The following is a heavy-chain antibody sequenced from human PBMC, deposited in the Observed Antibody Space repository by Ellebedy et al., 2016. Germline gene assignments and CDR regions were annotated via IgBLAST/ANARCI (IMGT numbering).Heavy chain of an antibody. V-gene: IGHV3-21*04. D-gene: IGHD4-17*01. Sequence: GGSLRLXXAASGFTFSSYSMNWVRQAPGKGLEWVSSISSSSSYIYYADSVKGRFTISRDNAKNSLYLQMNSLRAEDTAVYYCARDRRIKRDGDSPSLYYYYYGMDVWGQGTTVTVSS. CDR3: ARDRRIKRDGDSPSLYYYYYGMDV. CDR2: ISSSSSYI. CDR1: GFTFSSYS. J-gene: IGHJ6*02.